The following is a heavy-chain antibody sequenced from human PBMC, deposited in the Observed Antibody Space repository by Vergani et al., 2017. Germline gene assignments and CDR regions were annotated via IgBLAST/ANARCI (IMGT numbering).Heavy chain of an antibody. Sequence: QITLKESGPTLVKPTQPLTLTCTFSGFSLNTRGVSVAWIRQPPGKALDWLALIYWNDDQHYSPSLNNRVIFTKDTSKNQVVLTMTNMDYVDTGTYYGVYRKTECGTTVFCYPFYYYYYIDVWGKGTTVTVSS. V-gene: IGHV2-5*04. CDR1: GFSLNTRGVS. J-gene: IGHJ6*03. CDR3: VYRKTECGTTVFCYPFYYYYYIDV. D-gene: IGHD1-7*01. CDR2: IYWNDDQ.